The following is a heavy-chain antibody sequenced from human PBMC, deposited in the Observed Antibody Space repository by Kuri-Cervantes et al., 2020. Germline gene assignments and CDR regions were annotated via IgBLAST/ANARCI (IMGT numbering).Heavy chain of an antibody. D-gene: IGHD4-17*01. CDR2: IDWDDDK. V-gene: IGHV2-70*04. CDR1: GFSLSTSGVG. Sequence: SGPTLVKPTQTLTLTCTFSGFSLSTSGVGVGWIRQPPGKALEWLARIDWDDDKFYNTSLKTRLTISKDNSKNQVVLTMANMDPVDTATYYCARVYGDYAAWYFDLWGRGTLVTVSS. J-gene: IGHJ2*01. CDR3: ARVYGDYAAWYFDL.